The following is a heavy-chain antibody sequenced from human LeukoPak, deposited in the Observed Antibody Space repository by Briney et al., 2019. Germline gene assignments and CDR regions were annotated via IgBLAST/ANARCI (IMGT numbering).Heavy chain of an antibody. V-gene: IGHV5-51*01. CDR2: IYPGGSDT. J-gene: IGHJ5*02. Sequence: RGESLKISCKGSGYSFTSYWIGWVRQMPGKGLEWMGIIYPGGSDTRYSPSFQGQVTISADKSISTAYLQWSSLKASDTAMYYCARGGSWVRGVIIKPPINWFDPWGQGTLVTVSS. CDR3: ARGGSWVRGVIIKPPINWFDP. D-gene: IGHD3-10*01. CDR1: GYSFTSYW.